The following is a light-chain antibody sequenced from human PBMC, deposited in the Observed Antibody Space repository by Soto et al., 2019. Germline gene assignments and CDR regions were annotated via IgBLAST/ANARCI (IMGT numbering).Light chain of an antibody. V-gene: IGLV2-14*01. J-gene: IGLJ1*01. Sequence: QSALTQPASVSGSPGQSITISCTGTSNDVGAYKYVSWYQQQPDKAPKLIIYEVTNRPSGVSNRFSGSKSGNTASLTISGLQAEDEADYYCISYTGDSSPYVFGTGTKLTVL. CDR3: ISYTGDSSPYV. CDR1: SNDVGAYKY. CDR2: EVT.